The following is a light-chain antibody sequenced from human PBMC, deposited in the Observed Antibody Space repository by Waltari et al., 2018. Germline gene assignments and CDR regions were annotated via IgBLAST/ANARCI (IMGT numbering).Light chain of an antibody. CDR2: LGS. Sequence: DIVMTQSPLSLPVTPGEPASISCRSSQSLLHSNGYYYLDWYLQKPGQSPQLLIYLGSNRASGVPDRFTGSGSGTTFTLKISRVEAEDVGVYYCRQSLQTPLTFGGGTKVEIK. J-gene: IGKJ4*01. CDR1: QSLLHSNGYYY. CDR3: RQSLQTPLT. V-gene: IGKV2-28*01.